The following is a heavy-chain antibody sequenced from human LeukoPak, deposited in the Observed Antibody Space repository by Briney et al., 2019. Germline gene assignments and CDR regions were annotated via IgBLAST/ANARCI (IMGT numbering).Heavy chain of an antibody. CDR1: GYTFAGYF. Sequence: ASVKVSCKTSGYTFAGYFVHWVRQAPGQGLEWMGWINPNSGGTNYTQNFQGRVTITRDTSITTAYMELSRLTSDDTALYYCARDQGCGSGGYSFDYWGQGTRVTVSS. CDR2: INPNSGGT. CDR3: ARDQGCGSGGYSFDY. D-gene: IGHD3-10*01. V-gene: IGHV1-2*02. J-gene: IGHJ4*02.